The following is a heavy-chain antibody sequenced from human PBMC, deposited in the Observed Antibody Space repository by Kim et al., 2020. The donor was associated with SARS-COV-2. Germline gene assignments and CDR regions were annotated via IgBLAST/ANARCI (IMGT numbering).Heavy chain of an antibody. CDR2: ISAYNGNT. CDR1: GYTFTSYG. Sequence: ASVKVSCKASGYTFTSYGISWVRQAPGQGLEWMGWISAYNGNTNYAQKLQGRVTMTTDTSTSTAYMELRSLRSDDTAVYYCAREVTGIAVAGNNWFDPWGQGALVTVSS. D-gene: IGHD6-19*01. V-gene: IGHV1-18*04. J-gene: IGHJ5*02. CDR3: AREVTGIAVAGNNWFDP.